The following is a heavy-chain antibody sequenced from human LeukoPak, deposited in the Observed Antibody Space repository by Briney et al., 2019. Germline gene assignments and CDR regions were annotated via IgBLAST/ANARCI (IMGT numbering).Heavy chain of an antibody. CDR3: ARDLGRYCSGGSC. Sequence: GAPVKVSCKASGGTFSSYAISWVRQAPGQGLEWMGRIIPIFGTANYAQKFQGRVTITTDESTSTAYMELSSLRSEDTAVYYCARDLGRYCSGGSCWSQGTLVTVSS. J-gene: IGHJ4*02. V-gene: IGHV1-69*05. CDR2: IIPIFGTA. CDR1: GGTFSSYA. D-gene: IGHD2-15*01.